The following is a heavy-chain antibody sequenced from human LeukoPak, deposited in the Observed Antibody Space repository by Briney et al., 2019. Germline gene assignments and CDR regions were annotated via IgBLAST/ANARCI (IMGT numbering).Heavy chain of an antibody. CDR1: GGSFSDYY. CDR3: ARSGGYCFDY. CDR2: ISHSGSS. V-gene: IGHV4-34*01. Sequence: SETLSLTCAVTGGSFSDYYWSWIRQPPGKGLEWIGEISHSGSSKYNASLKSRVTISVDTSKNQFSLKLTSVTAADTAVYYCARSGGYCFDYWGQGTLVTVSS. J-gene: IGHJ4*02. D-gene: IGHD2-15*01.